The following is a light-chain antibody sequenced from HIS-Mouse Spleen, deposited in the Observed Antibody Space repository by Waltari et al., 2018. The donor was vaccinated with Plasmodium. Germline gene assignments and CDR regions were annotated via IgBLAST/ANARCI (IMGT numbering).Light chain of an antibody. Sequence: QSALTQPASVSGSPGQSITISCTGTSIDVASYNLASWYQQHPGKAPKLMIYEGSKRPSGVSNRFSGSKSGNTASLTISGLQAEDEADYYCCSYAGSSTLVFGGGTKLTVL. V-gene: IGLV2-23*01. CDR3: CSYAGSSTLV. CDR1: SIDVASYNL. J-gene: IGLJ2*01. CDR2: EGS.